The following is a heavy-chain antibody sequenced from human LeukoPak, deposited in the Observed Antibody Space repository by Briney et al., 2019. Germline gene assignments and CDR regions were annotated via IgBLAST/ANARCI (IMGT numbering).Heavy chain of an antibody. CDR2: INHSGST. D-gene: IGHD6-13*01. Sequence: PSETLSLTCAVYGGSFSGYYWSWIRQPPGKGLEWIGEINHSGSTNYNPSLKSRVTISVDTSKNQFSLKLSSVTAADTAVYYCARVAYSSSYTGYYYYYMDVWGKGTTVTISS. CDR3: ARVAYSSSYTGYYYYYMDV. CDR1: GGSFSGYY. V-gene: IGHV4-34*01. J-gene: IGHJ6*03.